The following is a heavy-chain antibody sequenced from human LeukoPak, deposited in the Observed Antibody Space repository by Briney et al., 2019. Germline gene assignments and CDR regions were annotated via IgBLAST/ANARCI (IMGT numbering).Heavy chain of an antibody. CDR3: ARDRCSSTSCYYWFDP. V-gene: IGHV1-69*05. D-gene: IGHD2-2*01. J-gene: IGHJ5*02. CDR1: GGTFSSYA. CDR2: IIPILGTA. Sequence: SVKVSCKASGGTFSSYAISWVRQAPGQGLEWMGGIIPILGTANYAQKFQGRVTITTDGSTSTAYMELSSLRSEDTAVYYCARDRCSSTSCYYWFDPWGQGTLVTVSS.